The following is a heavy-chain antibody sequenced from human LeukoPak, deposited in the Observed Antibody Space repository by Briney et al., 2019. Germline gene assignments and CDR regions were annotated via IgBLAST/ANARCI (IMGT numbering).Heavy chain of an antibody. V-gene: IGHV3-33*01. CDR2: IWNDGNNK. Sequence: PGRSLRLSCVASGFTFSGYGMHWVRQAPGLGLEWVALIWNDGNNKYYADSVKGRITISRDNSKNTLYLQMNSLRAEDTAVYYCARALYSGSFYGMDVWGQGTTVTVSS. D-gene: IGHD1-26*01. J-gene: IGHJ6*02. CDR1: GFTFSGYG. CDR3: ARALYSGSFYGMDV.